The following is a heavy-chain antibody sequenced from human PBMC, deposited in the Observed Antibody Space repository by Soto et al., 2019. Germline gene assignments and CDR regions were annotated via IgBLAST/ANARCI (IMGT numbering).Heavy chain of an antibody. CDR2: ISIGGSET. CDR1: GLTFSSSW. V-gene: IGHV3-74*01. J-gene: IGHJ4*02. CDR3: VRGYTGYGNFDY. Sequence: PGGSLRLSCEASGLTFSSSWMHWVRQAPGKGLVWVSRISIGGSETYYADSVKGRFTISRDNARNTLYLQMDSLRAEDTAVYFCVRGYTGYGNFDYWGPGTLVTVSS. D-gene: IGHD5-12*01.